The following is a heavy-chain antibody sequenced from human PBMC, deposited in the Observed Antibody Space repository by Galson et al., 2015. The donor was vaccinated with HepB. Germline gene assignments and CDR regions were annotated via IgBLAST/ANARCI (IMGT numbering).Heavy chain of an antibody. V-gene: IGHV3-48*01. D-gene: IGHD5-18*01. CDR3: ARVRYIYGWGDYYYMDV. CDR1: RFILSNYS. J-gene: IGHJ6*03. Sequence: SLRLSCAASRFILSNYSVNWVRQAPGKGLEWISYISSSSSTIYYADSVKGRFTISRDNAKNSLYLQMNSLRAEDTAVYYCARVRYIYGWGDYYYMDVWGKGTTVTVSS. CDR2: ISSSSSTI.